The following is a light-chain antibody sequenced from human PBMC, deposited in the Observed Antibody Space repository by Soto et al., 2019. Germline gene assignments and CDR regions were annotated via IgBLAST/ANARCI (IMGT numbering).Light chain of an antibody. V-gene: IGKV3-11*01. CDR1: QSVSRN. Sequence: EIVMTQSPATLSVSPGERATLSCRASQSVSRNLAWYQQKPGQPPRLLIYDASTRATGVPARFGGSGSGTEFTLTISSLEPEDFAVYYCQQRSNWPWTFGQGTKVEIK. J-gene: IGKJ1*01. CDR2: DAS. CDR3: QQRSNWPWT.